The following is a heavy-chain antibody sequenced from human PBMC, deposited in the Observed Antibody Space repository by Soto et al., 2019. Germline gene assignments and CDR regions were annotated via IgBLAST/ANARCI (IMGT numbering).Heavy chain of an antibody. Sequence: SVKVSCKASGGTFSSYAISWVRQAPGQGLEWMGGIIPIFGTANYAQKFQGRVTITADESTSTAYMELSSLRSEDTAVYYCARDAYYRGMVQFDYWGQGTLVTVSS. CDR2: IIPIFGTA. J-gene: IGHJ4*02. CDR1: GGTFSSYA. V-gene: IGHV1-69*13. D-gene: IGHD3-10*01. CDR3: ARDAYYRGMVQFDY.